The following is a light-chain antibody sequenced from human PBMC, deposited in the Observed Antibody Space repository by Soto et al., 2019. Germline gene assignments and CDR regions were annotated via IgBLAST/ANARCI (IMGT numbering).Light chain of an antibody. V-gene: IGKV3-15*01. J-gene: IGKJ5*01. CDR3: QQYDNWPIT. Sequence: EMVMTQSPATLSVSPGERATLSCRASQSVSSNLAWYQQKPGQAPRLRIYGESSRATGIPVMFSGSESGTEFTQTISSMQSETFADYYCQQYDNWPITFGQGTRLEIK. CDR1: QSVSSN. CDR2: GES.